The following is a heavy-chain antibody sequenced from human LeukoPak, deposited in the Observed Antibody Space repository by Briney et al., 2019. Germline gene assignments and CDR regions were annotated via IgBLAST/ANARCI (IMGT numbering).Heavy chain of an antibody. CDR3: AGGVGDYDILTGQDY. CDR2: INHSGST. Sequence: SETLSLTCAVYGGSFSGYYWSWIRQPPGKGLEWIGEINHSGSTNYNPSLKSRVTISVDTSKNQFSLKLSSVTAADTAVYYCAGGVGDYDILTGQDYWGQGTLVTVSS. J-gene: IGHJ4*02. CDR1: GGSFSGYY. V-gene: IGHV4-34*01. D-gene: IGHD3-9*01.